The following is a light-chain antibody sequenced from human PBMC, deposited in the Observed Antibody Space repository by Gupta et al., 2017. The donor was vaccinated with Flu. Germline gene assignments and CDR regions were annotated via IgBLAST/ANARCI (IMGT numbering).Light chain of an antibody. V-gene: IGKV2-28*01. CDR1: QSLLHSNGYNY. J-gene: IGKJ4*01. Sequence: EIMMTQSPLSLPVTPGEAASISCRSSQSLLHSNGYNYLNWYLQKPGQSPQLLISLGSNRAAGVPDRFSGSGSGTDFTLKISRVEAEDVGVYYCMQNLQTVTFGGGTKVEIK. CDR2: LGS. CDR3: MQNLQTVT.